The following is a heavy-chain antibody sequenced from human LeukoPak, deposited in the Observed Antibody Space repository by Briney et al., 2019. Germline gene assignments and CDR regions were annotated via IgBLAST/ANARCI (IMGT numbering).Heavy chain of an antibody. Sequence: PSETLSLTCTVSGGSISSYYWSWIRQPPGKGLEWIGYIYYSGSTNYNPSLKSRVTISVDTSKNQFSLKLSSVTAADTAVYYCARTYCGGDCYSGYFDYWGREPWSPSPQ. D-gene: IGHD2-21*02. V-gene: IGHV4-59*01. CDR2: IYYSGST. CDR3: ARTYCGGDCYSGYFDY. CDR1: GGSISSYY. J-gene: IGHJ4*02.